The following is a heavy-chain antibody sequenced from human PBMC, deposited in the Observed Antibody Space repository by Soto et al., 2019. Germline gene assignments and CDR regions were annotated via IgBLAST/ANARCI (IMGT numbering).Heavy chain of an antibody. V-gene: IGHV4-34*01. CDR3: ARGRSGYDLDY. CDR1: GGSFSGYY. Sequence: ETLSLTCAVYGGSFSGYYWSWIRQPPGKGLEWIGEINHSGSTNYNPSLKSRVTISVDTSKNQFSLKLSSVTAADTAVYYCARGRSGYDLDYWGQGTLVTVSS. CDR2: INHSGST. D-gene: IGHD5-12*01. J-gene: IGHJ4*02.